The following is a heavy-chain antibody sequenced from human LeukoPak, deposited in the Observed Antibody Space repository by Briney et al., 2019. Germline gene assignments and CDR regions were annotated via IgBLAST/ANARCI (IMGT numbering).Heavy chain of an antibody. CDR1: GFTFSSYS. J-gene: IGHJ6*03. V-gene: IGHV3-21*01. CDR3: ARAYYEKIYYYYYYMDV. CDR2: ISSSSSYI. D-gene: IGHD3-3*01. Sequence: GGSLRLSCAASGFTFSSYSMNWVRQAPGKGLEWVSSISSSSSYIYYADSVKGRFTISRDNAKNSLYLQMNSLRAEDTAVYYCARAYYEKIYYYYYYMDVWGKGTTVTVSS.